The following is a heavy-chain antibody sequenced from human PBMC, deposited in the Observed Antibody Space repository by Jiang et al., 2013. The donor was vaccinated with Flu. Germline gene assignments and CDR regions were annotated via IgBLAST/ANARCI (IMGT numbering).Heavy chain of an antibody. CDR3: ARASSFYYYGLDV. CDR2: TYFSSKWHK. Sequence: LTCDISGDSVSSTRATWNWIRQSPSRGLEWLGRTYFSSKWHKDYAASVESRIIINADTSNNQISLQLSSVTADDTAIYYCARASSFYYYGLDVWGQGTTVTVSS. CDR1: GDSVSSTRAT. D-gene: IGHD1-26*01. V-gene: IGHV6-1*01. J-gene: IGHJ6*02.